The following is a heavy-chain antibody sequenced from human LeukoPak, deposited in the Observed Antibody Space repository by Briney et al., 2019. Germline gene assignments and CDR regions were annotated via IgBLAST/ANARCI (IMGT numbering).Heavy chain of an antibody. Sequence: GGSLRLSCAASGLTLSSYVMNWVRQAPGKGVEWVSYISSSGSTIYYAHSLKGRFTISRDNAKNSLYLQMNSLRAEDRAVYYCARGLVAGTDGLYWGQGTLVTVSS. D-gene: IGHD6-19*01. J-gene: IGHJ4*02. CDR2: ISSSGSTI. CDR3: ARGLVAGTDGLY. V-gene: IGHV3-48*03. CDR1: GLTLSSYV.